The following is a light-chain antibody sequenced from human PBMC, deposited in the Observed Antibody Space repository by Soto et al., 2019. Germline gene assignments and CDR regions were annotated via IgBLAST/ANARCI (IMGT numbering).Light chain of an antibody. CDR3: QQDNSYSEA. V-gene: IGKV1-5*01. Sequence: DIQMPPSPSTLSASVGDRVAITFLASQNIRNYLNWYQQKPGKAPKVLIYGAASLQSGVPSRFSGSGSGTEFTLTISSLQPDDFATYYCQQDNSYSEAFGQGTKVDI. J-gene: IGKJ1*01. CDR2: GAA. CDR1: QNIRNY.